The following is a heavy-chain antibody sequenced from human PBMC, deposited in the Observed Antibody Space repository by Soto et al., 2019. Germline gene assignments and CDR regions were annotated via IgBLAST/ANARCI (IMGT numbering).Heavy chain of an antibody. CDR2: ICSGGST. J-gene: IGHJ4*02. CDR1: GFTVSSNY. Sequence: GGSLRLSSAASGFTVSSNYMSWVRQAPGKGLEWVSVICSGGSTYYADSVKGRFTISRDNSKNTLYLQMNSLRAEDTAVYYCAKGYYDSSGYQRWDYFDYWGQGTLVTVSS. V-gene: IGHV3-53*01. CDR3: AKGYYDSSGYQRWDYFDY. D-gene: IGHD3-22*01.